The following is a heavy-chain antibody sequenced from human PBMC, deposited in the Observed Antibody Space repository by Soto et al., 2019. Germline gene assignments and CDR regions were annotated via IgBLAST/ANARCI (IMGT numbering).Heavy chain of an antibody. CDR3: ASVAVGTGSDYLGFDH. D-gene: IGHD3-10*01. Sequence: QVQLVQSGAEVKKPGASVKVSCKASGYTFTSYYMHWVRQAPGQGLEWMGIINPSGGSTSYGQKCQGRDTMTRDTTTTTVYMEVTILRSEDTALYDGASVAVGTGSDYLGFDHWGQGTLVTVSS. CDR1: GYTFTSYY. J-gene: IGHJ5*02. V-gene: IGHV1-46*03. CDR2: INPSGGST.